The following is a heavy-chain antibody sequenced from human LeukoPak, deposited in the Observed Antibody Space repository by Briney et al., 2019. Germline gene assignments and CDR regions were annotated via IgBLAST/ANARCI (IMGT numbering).Heavy chain of an antibody. V-gene: IGHV3-23*01. J-gene: IGHJ4*02. Sequence: GGSLRLSCAASGFTFSSYAMSWVRQAPGKGLEWVSAISGSGGSTYYADSVKGRFTISRNNSKNTLYLQMNSLRAEDTAVYYCAKVSLITIFGVPLLPIDYWGQGTLVTVSS. CDR1: GFTFSSYA. D-gene: IGHD3-3*01. CDR2: ISGSGGST. CDR3: AKVSLITIFGVPLLPIDY.